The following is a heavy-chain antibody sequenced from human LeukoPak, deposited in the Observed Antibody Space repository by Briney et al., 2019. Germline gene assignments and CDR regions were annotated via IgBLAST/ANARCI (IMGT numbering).Heavy chain of an antibody. CDR2: IYYSGTT. J-gene: IGHJ4*02. V-gene: IGHV4-39*07. Sequence: SETLSLTCAVAGGSIGSTSPYWAWIRQPPGKGLEWVGTIYYSGTTYYSPSLKSRLIMSVDTSKNQFSLKLSSVTAADTAVYYCARDSSGTAIDYWGQGTLVTVSS. D-gene: IGHD1-14*01. CDR1: GGSIGSTSPY. CDR3: ARDSSGTAIDY.